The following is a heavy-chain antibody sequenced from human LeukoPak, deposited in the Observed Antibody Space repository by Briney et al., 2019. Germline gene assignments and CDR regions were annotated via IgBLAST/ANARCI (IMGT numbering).Heavy chain of an antibody. V-gene: IGHV1-2*02. D-gene: IGHD1-26*01. Sequence: ASVKVSCKASGYTFTGYYMHWVRQAPGQGLEWMGWINPNSGGTNYAQKFQGRVTMTRDTSISTAYMELSSLRSEDTAVYYCASGVGASYYFDYWGQGTLVTVSS. CDR3: ASGVGASYYFDY. CDR2: INPNSGGT. J-gene: IGHJ4*02. CDR1: GYTFTGYY.